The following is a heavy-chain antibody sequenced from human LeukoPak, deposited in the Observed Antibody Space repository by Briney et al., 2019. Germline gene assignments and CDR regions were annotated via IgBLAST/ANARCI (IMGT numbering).Heavy chain of an antibody. J-gene: IGHJ3*02. D-gene: IGHD3-22*01. CDR2: IYYSGST. Sequence: PSETLSLTCTVSGGSISSSSYYWGWIRQPPGKGLEWIGSIYYSGSTYYNPSLKSRVTISVDTSKNQFSLKLSSVTAADTAVYYCARAYYDSSGYSDAFDIWGQGTMVTVSS. CDR1: GGSISSSSYY. V-gene: IGHV4-39*07. CDR3: ARAYYDSSGYSDAFDI.